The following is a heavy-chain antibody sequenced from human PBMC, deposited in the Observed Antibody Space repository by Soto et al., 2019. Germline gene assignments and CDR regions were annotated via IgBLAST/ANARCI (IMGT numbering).Heavy chain of an antibody. V-gene: IGHV4-59*01. CDR3: ARDVDSSGLLDY. CDR2: IYYNGRT. CDR1: GASISTYY. D-gene: IGHD3-22*01. Sequence: QVQLQESGPGLVKPSETLYLSCTVSGASISTYYWSWIRQPPGKGLEFIGHIYYNGRTNHSPSLESRVTISVDTSKNQFALKLTSVTAADTAVYYCARDVDSSGLLDYWGQGTLVTVSS. J-gene: IGHJ4*02.